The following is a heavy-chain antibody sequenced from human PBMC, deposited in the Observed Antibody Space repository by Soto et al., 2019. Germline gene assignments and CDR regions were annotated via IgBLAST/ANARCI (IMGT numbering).Heavy chain of an antibody. D-gene: IGHD2-2*01. J-gene: IGHJ4*02. Sequence: PGESLKISCKGSGYSFTSYWISWVRQMPGKGLEWMGRIDPSDSYTNYSPSFQGHVTISADKSISTAYLQWSSLKASDTAMYYCARPFPDCSSTSCDVGVDYWGQGTLVTVSS. CDR2: IDPSDSYT. V-gene: IGHV5-10-1*01. CDR3: ARPFPDCSSTSCDVGVDY. CDR1: GYSFTSYW.